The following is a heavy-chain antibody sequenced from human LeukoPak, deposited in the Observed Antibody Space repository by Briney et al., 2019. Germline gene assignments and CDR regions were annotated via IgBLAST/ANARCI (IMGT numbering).Heavy chain of an antibody. D-gene: IGHD4-17*01. V-gene: IGHV3-53*01. J-gene: IGHJ6*03. Sequence: PGGSLRLSCAASGFTVSSNYMSWVRQAPGKGLEWVSVIYSGGSTYYADSVKGRFTISRDNSKSTLYIQMNSLRAEDTAVYYCARVYPEKWKVRSYYYMDVWGKGTMVTVSS. CDR1: GFTVSSNY. CDR2: IYSGGST. CDR3: ARVYPEKWKVRSYYYMDV.